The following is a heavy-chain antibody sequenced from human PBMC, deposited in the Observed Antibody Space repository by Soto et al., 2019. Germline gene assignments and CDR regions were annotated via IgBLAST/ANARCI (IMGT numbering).Heavy chain of an antibody. CDR3: ARVERGTATTVVDAFDI. Sequence: QVQLQQWGAGLLKPSETLSLTCAVYGGFVSSGSYYWSWIRQPPGKGLEWIGEMSQSGGTHFNPSLKGRVTIPVDTSKNQFSLKMSSVTAADTALYYCARVERGTATTVVDAFDIWGPGTMVTGSS. D-gene: IGHD1-1*01. CDR1: GGFVSSGSYY. CDR2: MSQSGGT. V-gene: IGHV4-34*01. J-gene: IGHJ3*02.